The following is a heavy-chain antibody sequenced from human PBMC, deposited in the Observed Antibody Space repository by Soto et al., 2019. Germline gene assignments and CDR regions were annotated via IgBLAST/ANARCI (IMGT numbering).Heavy chain of an antibody. CDR2: ISYDGSNK. V-gene: IGHV3-30*18. Sequence: QVQLVESGGGVVQPGRSLRLSCAASGFTFSSYGMHWVRQAPGKGLEWVAVISYDGSNKYYADSVKGRFTISRDNSKNPLYLQMNSLRAEDTAVYYCAKETYSGPLDSWGQGTLVTVSS. J-gene: IGHJ4*02. CDR3: AKETYSGPLDS. CDR1: GFTFSSYG. D-gene: IGHD2-15*01.